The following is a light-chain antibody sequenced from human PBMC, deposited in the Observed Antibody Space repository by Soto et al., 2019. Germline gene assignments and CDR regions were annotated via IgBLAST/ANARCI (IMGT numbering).Light chain of an antibody. CDR3: MQARQTPRP. V-gene: IGKV2-28*01. J-gene: IGKJ1*01. Sequence: DIVMTQSPLSLPVTPGEPASISCRSSQSLLHSNGYNYLDLYLQKPGQSPQLLIYLGSNRAAGVPDRFSGGGSGTDFTLKISRVGAEDGGVYYCMQARQTPRPFVLGTKVEIK. CDR2: LGS. CDR1: QSLLHSNGYNY.